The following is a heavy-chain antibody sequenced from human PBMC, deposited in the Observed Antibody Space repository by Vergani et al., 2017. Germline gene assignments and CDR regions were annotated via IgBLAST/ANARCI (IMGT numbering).Heavy chain of an antibody. Sequence: QVQLQESGPGLVKPSETLSLTCAVSGCSISSGYYWGWIRQPPGKGLEWIGSIYHSGSTYYNPSLKSRVTISVDTSKNQFSLKLSSVTAADTAVYYCARPGSSSWYQVSWYFDLWGRGTLVTVSS. J-gene: IGHJ2*01. V-gene: IGHV4-38-2*01. D-gene: IGHD6-13*01. CDR1: GCSISSGYY. CDR3: ARPGSSSWYQVSWYFDL. CDR2: IYHSGST.